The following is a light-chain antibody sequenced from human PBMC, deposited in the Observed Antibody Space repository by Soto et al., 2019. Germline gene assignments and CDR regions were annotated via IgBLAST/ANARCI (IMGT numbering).Light chain of an antibody. CDR1: TGAVTSGYY. V-gene: IGLV7-43*01. Sequence: QTVVTQEPSLTVSPGGTVTLTCASSTGAVTSGYYPSWFQQNPGQAPRALIYNTSNNHSWIPARFSGSILGGKAALTLSGVQSEDEAEYYCPLYYGGAQLVFGGGTKVTVL. CDR2: NTS. J-gene: IGLJ2*01. CDR3: PLYYGGAQLV.